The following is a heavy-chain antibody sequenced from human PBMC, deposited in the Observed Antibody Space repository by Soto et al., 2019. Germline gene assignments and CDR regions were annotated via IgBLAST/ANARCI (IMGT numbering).Heavy chain of an antibody. CDR3: ARDLRSRGWFDP. CDR2: TYFRGSA. J-gene: IGHJ5*02. V-gene: IGHV4-59*11. CDR1: GVSITSHY. Sequence: PSETLSLTCDVSGVSITSHYWNWIRQSPGMGLEWIGSTYFRGSASYNPSLKSRVTISLDTSKDQLSLTLSAVTAADSAVYYCARDLRSRGWFDPWGPGILVTGS.